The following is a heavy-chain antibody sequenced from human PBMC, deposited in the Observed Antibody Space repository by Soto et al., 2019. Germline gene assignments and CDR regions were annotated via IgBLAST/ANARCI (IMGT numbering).Heavy chain of an antibody. D-gene: IGHD1-26*01. CDR3: ARRAPWVNEDYYYYGMDV. J-gene: IGHJ6*02. CDR1: GGSISSSSYY. V-gene: IGHV4-39*01. CDR2: IYYSGST. Sequence: PSETLSLTCTVSGGSISSSSYYWGWIRQPPGKGLEWIGSIYYSGSTYYNPSLKSRVTISVDTSKNQFSLKMSSVTAADTAVYYCARRAPWVNEDYYYYGMDVWGQGTTVTVSS.